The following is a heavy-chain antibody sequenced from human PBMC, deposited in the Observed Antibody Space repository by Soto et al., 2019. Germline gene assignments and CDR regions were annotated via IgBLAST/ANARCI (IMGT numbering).Heavy chain of an antibody. CDR2: SSGSGGST. J-gene: IGHJ3*02. CDR1: GFTFSSYA. Sequence: EVQLLESGGGLVQPGGSLRLSCAASGFTFSSYAMSWVRQAPGEGLEWVSASSGSGGSTYYADSVKGRFTISRDNSKNTLYLQMSSLRAEDTAVYYCAKIPHSSSWYLDAFDIWGQGTMVTVSS. CDR3: AKIPHSSSWYLDAFDI. V-gene: IGHV3-23*01. D-gene: IGHD6-13*01.